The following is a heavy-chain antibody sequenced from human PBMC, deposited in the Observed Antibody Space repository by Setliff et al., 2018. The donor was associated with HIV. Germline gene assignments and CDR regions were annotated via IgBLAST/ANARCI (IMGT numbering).Heavy chain of an antibody. CDR1: GFTFSSYA. Sequence: LRLSCAASGFTFSSYAMSWVRQAPGKGLEWVSAISGSGGSTYYADSVKGRFTISRDNSKNTLYLQMNSLRAEDTAVYYCAKGGAYGSGSSYYYGMDVWGQGTTVTVSS. D-gene: IGHD3-10*01. V-gene: IGHV3-23*01. CDR3: AKGGAYGSGSSYYYGMDV. J-gene: IGHJ6*02. CDR2: ISGSGGST.